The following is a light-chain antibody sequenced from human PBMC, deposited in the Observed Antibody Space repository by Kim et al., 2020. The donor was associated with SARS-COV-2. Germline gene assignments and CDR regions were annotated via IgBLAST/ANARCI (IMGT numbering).Light chain of an antibody. J-gene: IGKJ1*01. V-gene: IGKV3-15*01. CDR3: QQYNNWPQT. CDR2: GAS. CDR1: QTVSSN. Sequence: VSPGERVTLSGRASQTVSSNLAWYQQRPGRTPRMLIYGASTRATGIPARFSGSGSGTEFTLTITSLQSEDSAVYYCQQYNNWPQTFGQGTKEDIK.